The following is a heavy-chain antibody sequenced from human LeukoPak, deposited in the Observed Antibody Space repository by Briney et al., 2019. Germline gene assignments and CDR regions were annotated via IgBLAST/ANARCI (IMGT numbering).Heavy chain of an antibody. D-gene: IGHD4-23*01. V-gene: IGHV4-30-4*08. CDR2: IYYSGST. CDR3: ARVKSYYFDY. Sequence: SGTLSLTCTVAGGSISSGDYYWSWIRQPPGKGLEWIGYIYYSGSTYHNPSLKSRVTISVDTSKNQFSLKLSSVTAADTAVYYCARVKSYYFDYWGQGTLVTVSS. CDR1: GGSISSGDYY. J-gene: IGHJ4*02.